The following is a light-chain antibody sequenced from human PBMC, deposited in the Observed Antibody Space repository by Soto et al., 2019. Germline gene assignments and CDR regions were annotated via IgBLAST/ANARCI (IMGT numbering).Light chain of an antibody. Sequence: QLVLTQSPSASASLGASVKLTCTLSSGHSSYAIAWHQQQPEKGPRYLMKLNSDGSHNKGDGIPDRFSGSSSGAERYLTISGLQSEDEADYYCQTWDSGIQVFGGGTKLTVL. CDR3: QTWDSGIQV. J-gene: IGLJ3*02. V-gene: IGLV4-69*01. CDR2: LNSDGSH. CDR1: SGHSSYA.